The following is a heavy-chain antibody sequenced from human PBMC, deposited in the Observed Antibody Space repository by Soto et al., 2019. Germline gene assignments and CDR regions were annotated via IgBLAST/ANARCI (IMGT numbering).Heavy chain of an antibody. D-gene: IGHD6-13*01. CDR3: ARGPYGSSWYNWFDP. CDR1: GGSFGGYY. CDR2: INHSGST. V-gene: IGHV4-34*01. Sequence: SETLSLTCAVYGGSFGGYYWSWIRQPPGKGLEWIGEINHSGSTNYNPSLKSRVTISVDTSKNQFSLKLSSVTAADTAVYYCARGPYGSSWYNWFDPWGQGTLVTVSS. J-gene: IGHJ5*02.